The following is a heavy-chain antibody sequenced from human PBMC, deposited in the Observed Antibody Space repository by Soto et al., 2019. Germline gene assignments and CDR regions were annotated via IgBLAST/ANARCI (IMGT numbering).Heavy chain of an antibody. D-gene: IGHD1-26*01. J-gene: IGHJ6*02. CDR3: AREKVDDRAIPYYYYGMDV. CDR2: IYYSGST. CDR1: GGSISSGGYY. V-gene: IGHV4-31*03. Sequence: PSETLSLTCTVSGGSISSGGYYWSWIRQHPGKGLEWIGYIYYSGSTYYNPSLKSRVTISVDTSKNQFSLKLSSVTAADTAVYYCAREKVDDRAIPYYYYGMDVWGQGTTVTV.